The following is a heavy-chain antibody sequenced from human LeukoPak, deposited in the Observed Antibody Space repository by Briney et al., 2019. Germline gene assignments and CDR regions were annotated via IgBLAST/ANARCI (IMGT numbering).Heavy chain of an antibody. J-gene: IGHJ3*02. V-gene: IGHV4-30-4*08. CDR1: GGSISSGDYY. CDR3: ARVMAVAGAEAFDI. D-gene: IGHD6-19*01. CDR2: IFYIGST. Sequence: SETLSLTCTVSGGSISSGDYYWSWIRQPPGKGLEWIGYIFYIGSTFYNPSLKSRVTISLDTSKSQFSLKVSSVTAADTAVYYCARVMAVAGAEAFDIWGQGTMVTVSS.